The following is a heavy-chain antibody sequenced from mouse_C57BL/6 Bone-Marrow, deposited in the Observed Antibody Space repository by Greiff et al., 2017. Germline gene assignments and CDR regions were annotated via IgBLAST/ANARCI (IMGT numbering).Heavy chain of an antibody. CDR3: TRGWAPRGYFDY. D-gene: IGHD2-3*01. Sequence: EVMLVESGEGLVQPGGSLRLSCAASGFTFSSYAMSWVRQTPEKRLEWVAYISSGGDYIYYADTVKGRFTISRDNARNTLYLQMSSLKAEDTAMYYCTRGWAPRGYFDYWGQGTTLTVSS. V-gene: IGHV5-9-1*02. J-gene: IGHJ2*01. CDR1: GFTFSSYA. CDR2: ISSGGDYI.